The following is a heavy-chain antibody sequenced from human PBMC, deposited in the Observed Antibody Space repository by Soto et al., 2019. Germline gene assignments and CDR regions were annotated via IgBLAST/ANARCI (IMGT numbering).Heavy chain of an antibody. CDR3: VSGYPPFDY. V-gene: IGHV3-30-3*01. J-gene: IGHJ4*02. Sequence: QVQLVESGGGVVQPGRSLRLSCAASGFTFSSYAMHWVRQAPGKGLEWVAVISYDGSNKYYADSVKGRFTISRDNSKNPLYLHMNSLRAEDTAVYYCVSGYPPFDYWGQGTLVTVSS. CDR2: ISYDGSNK. D-gene: IGHD3-22*01. CDR1: GFTFSSYA.